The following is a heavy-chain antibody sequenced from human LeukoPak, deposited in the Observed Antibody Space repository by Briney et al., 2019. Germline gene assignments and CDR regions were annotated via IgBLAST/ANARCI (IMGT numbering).Heavy chain of an antibody. D-gene: IGHD6-25*01. J-gene: IGHJ6*03. V-gene: IGHV1-18*01. CDR1: GYTYTSYG. CDR2: ISAYNGNT. CDR3: ARDQSGWKGHYYYYYYMDV. Sequence: ASVKVSCKASGYTYTSYGISWVRQAPGQGLEWMGWISAYNGNTNYAQKLQGRVTMTTDTSTSTAYMELRSLRSDDTAVYYCARDQSGWKGHYYYYYYMDVWGKGTTVTVSS.